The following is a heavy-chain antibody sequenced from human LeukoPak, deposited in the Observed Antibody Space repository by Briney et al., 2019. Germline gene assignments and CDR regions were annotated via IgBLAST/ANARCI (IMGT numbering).Heavy chain of an antibody. D-gene: IGHD6-19*01. CDR1: GGSISSSSYY. V-gene: IGHV4-39*01. CDR3: ARRPLRGWTYAFDI. J-gene: IGHJ3*02. Sequence: SETLSLTCTVSGGSISSSSYYWGWIRQPPGKGLEWIGSIYYSGSTYYNPSLKSRVTISVDTSKNQFSLKLSSVTAADTAVYYCARRPLRGWTYAFDIWGQGTMVTVSS. CDR2: IYYSGST.